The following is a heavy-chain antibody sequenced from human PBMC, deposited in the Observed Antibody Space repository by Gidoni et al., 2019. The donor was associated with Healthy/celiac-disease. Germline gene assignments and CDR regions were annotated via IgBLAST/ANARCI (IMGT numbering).Heavy chain of an antibody. D-gene: IGHD3-10*02. CDR2: INAGNGNT. CDR3: ARDYYVYYYYMDV. Sequence: QVQLVQSGAEVKKPGASVTVSCKASGSTFTSYAMHWVRQAPGQRLEWMGWINAGNGNTKYSQKFQGRVTITRDTSASTAYMELSSLRSEDTAVYYCARDYYVYYYYMDVWGKGTTVTVSS. J-gene: IGHJ6*03. CDR1: GSTFTSYA. V-gene: IGHV1-3*01.